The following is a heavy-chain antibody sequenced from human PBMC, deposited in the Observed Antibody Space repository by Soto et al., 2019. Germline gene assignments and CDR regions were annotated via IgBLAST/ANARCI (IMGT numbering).Heavy chain of an antibody. D-gene: IGHD4-17*01. CDR2: TRNKANSYTT. CDR3: ARDRGDYVFDY. V-gene: IGHV3-72*01. CDR1: GFTFSDHY. J-gene: IGHJ4*02. Sequence: EVQLVESGGGLVQPGGSLRLSCAASGFTFSDHYMDWVRQAPGKGLEWVGRTRNKANSYTTEYAASVKXRFTXSRXXXXXXXXXXXXXXXXXDTAVYYXARDRGDYVFDYWGQGTLVTVSS.